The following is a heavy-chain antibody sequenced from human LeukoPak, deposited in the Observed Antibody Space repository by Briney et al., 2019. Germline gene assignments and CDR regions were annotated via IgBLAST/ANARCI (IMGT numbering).Heavy chain of an antibody. CDR3: ANLPGRFTDYYGSGSPFDY. CDR1: GGSFSGYY. V-gene: IGHV3-23*01. J-gene: IGHJ4*02. CDR2: ISGSGGST. D-gene: IGHD3-10*01. Sequence: PSETLSLTCAVYGGSFSGYYWSWVRQAPGKGLEWVSAISGSGGSTYYADSVKGRFTISRDNSKNTLYLQMNSLRAEDTAVYYCANLPGRFTDYYGSGSPFDYWGQGTLVTVSS.